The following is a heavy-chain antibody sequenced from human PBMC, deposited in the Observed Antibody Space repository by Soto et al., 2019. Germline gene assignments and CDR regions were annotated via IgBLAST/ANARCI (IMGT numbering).Heavy chain of an antibody. J-gene: IGHJ6*02. CDR2: ISNDGSNK. V-gene: IGHV3-30*18. CDR3: AKVGITGTTSYYYYGMDV. D-gene: IGHD1-7*01. Sequence: QVQLVESGGGVVQPGRSLRLSCVASGFTFSSYGMHWVRQAPGKGLEWVAVISNDGSNKYYADSVKGRFTISRDNSKNTLYLPMTSLRAEDTAVYYCAKVGITGTTSYYYYGMDVWGQGTTVTVSS. CDR1: GFTFSSYG.